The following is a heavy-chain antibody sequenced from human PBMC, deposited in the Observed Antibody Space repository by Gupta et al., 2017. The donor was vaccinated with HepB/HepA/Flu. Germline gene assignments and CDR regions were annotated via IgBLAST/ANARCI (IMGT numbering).Heavy chain of an antibody. CDR2: RSYVGST. J-gene: IGHJ5*02. CDR1: GDSISTAGYF. V-gene: IGHV4-39*01. Sequence: QLQLQESGPGLVKPSETLSLTCTVSGDSISTAGYFWGWIRQPPGMGLEFIGGRSYVGSTYANPPLKSRVTIYVDTSKKACTLRVGSVRAAETALYYYANRRDNMKGLAPGGQGTMVTVYS. CDR3: ANRRDNMKGLAP. D-gene: IGHD5-24*01.